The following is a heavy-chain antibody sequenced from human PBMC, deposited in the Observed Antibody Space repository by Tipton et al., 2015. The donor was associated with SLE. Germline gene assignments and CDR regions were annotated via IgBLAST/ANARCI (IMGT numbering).Heavy chain of an antibody. Sequence: TLSLTCTVSGDSIRLMYWSWIRQPPGKGLEWIGHIYSSATTNYQYNPSLKSRVTISVDTSQKQFSLKLTSVTAADTAVYYCARRRPGHGDPFDFWGQGALVTVSS. J-gene: IGHJ4*02. CDR3: ARRRPGHGDPFDF. D-gene: IGHD3-3*01. V-gene: IGHV4-59*12. CDR1: GDSIRLMY. CDR2: IYSSATT.